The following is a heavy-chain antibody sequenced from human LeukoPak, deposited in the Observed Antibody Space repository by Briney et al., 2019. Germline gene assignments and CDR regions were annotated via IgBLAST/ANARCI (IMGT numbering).Heavy chain of an antibody. CDR3: ARDPNGDYVCTFDM. J-gene: IGHJ3*02. CDR1: GFTFSNFA. V-gene: IGHV3-23*01. Sequence: GGSLRLSCAASGFTFSNFAMMWVRQTPGKGLELVSTIRGSGVSTYSADSVKDRFTISRDNSKNTLYLQMNRLRAEDTAVYYCARDPNGDYVCTFDMWGRGTVVTVSS. CDR2: IRGSGVST. D-gene: IGHD4-17*01.